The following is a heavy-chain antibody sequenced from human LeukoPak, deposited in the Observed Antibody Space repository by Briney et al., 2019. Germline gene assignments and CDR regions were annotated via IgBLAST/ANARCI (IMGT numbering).Heavy chain of an antibody. CDR2: ITSGSGYI. CDR3: ARDSATVVIRSNWFDP. CDR1: GFTFSTYT. J-gene: IGHJ5*02. Sequence: TGGSLRLSCAASGFTFSTYTMNWVRQAPGEGLEWVSSITSGSGYIYYADSVKGRFTVSRDNAKNSLYLQMNSLRAEDTAVYYCARDSATVVIRSNWFDPWGQGTLVTVSS. V-gene: IGHV3-21*01. D-gene: IGHD4-23*01.